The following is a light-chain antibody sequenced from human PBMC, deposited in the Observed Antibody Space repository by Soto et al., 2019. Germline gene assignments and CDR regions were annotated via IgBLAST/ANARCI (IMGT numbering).Light chain of an antibody. Sequence: EIVMTQSPATLSVSPGERATLSCRASQSVSSNLAWYQQKPGQAPRLLIYGASTRATGIPDRFSGSGSGTDFTLTISRLEPEDFAVYYCQQYGSSPMTFGQGTRL. CDR1: QSVSSN. CDR2: GAS. V-gene: IGKV3-20*01. J-gene: IGKJ5*01. CDR3: QQYGSSPMT.